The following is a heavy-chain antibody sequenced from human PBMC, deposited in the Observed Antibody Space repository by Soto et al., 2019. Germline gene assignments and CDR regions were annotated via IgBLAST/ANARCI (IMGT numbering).Heavy chain of an antibody. J-gene: IGHJ3*02. CDR1: GGTFSNHA. D-gene: IGHD6-13*01. CDR2: IIPIFTTT. Sequence: QVHLVQSGAEVKKPGSSVKVSCKASGGTFSNHAINWVRQAPGQGLEWMGRIIPIFTTTNYAQKFQGRATITADESTITAYMELSSLKHDDTAVYYCAREVAADGTFREDVFDMWGQGTLVTVSS. V-gene: IGHV1-69*12. CDR3: AREVAADGTFREDVFDM.